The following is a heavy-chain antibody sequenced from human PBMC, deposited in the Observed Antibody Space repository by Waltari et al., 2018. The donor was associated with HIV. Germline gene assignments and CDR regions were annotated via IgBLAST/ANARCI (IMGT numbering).Heavy chain of an antibody. V-gene: IGHV4-4*07. D-gene: IGHD3-3*01. CDR3: ARDPSRTHDFWSGYDDAFDI. Sequence: QVQLQESGPGLVKPSETLSLTCTVSGGSISSYYWSWIRHPAGKGLEWIGRIYTSGSTNYNPSLKSRVTMSVDTSKNQFSLKLSSVTAADTAVYYCARDPSRTHDFWSGYDDAFDIWGQGTMVTVSS. CDR1: GGSISSYY. CDR2: IYTSGST. J-gene: IGHJ3*02.